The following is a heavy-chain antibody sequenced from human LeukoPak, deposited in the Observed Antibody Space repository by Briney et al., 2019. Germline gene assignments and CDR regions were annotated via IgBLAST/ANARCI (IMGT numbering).Heavy chain of an antibody. CDR3: ARRRYYDGSGYLE. D-gene: IGHD3-22*01. Sequence: SETLSLTCSVSGDSVSRSDSYWDWIRQPPGKGLEWTGTIYYSGRTYYSPSLKSRVTMSVDPSNNQFSLNLRSVTAAGTALYYCARRRYYDGSGYLEWGQGTLLSVSS. V-gene: IGHV4-39*01. J-gene: IGHJ1*01. CDR1: GDSVSRSDSY. CDR2: IYYSGRT.